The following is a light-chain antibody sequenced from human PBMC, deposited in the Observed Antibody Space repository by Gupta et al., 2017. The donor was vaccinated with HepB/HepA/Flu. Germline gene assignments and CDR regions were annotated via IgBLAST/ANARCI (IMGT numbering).Light chain of an antibody. CDR1: PHVRFY. J-gene: IGKJ2*01. Sequence: IHMTQSPSSLSALVGDRVLLPCRASPHVRFYVNWYQQKPGKAPKLLIYAASKMESGVPSRFSGSGSATDFTLTISRLQPEDFASYYCQQSYISPFTFGQGTYLDIK. CDR3: QQSYISPFT. CDR2: AAS. V-gene: IGKV1-39*01.